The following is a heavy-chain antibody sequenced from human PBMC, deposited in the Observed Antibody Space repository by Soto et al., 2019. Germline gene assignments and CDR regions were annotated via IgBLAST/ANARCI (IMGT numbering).Heavy chain of an antibody. D-gene: IGHD4-17*01. CDR2: IYYGEST. CDR1: GGSVDSGNHY. J-gene: IGHJ4*02. CDR3: ARDMGSAMTTRIFDH. Sequence: QVLVQESGPGLVKPSQTLTLSCTVSGGSVDSGNHYWNWIRQPPGKGLEWIGYIYYGESTYYNPYLKSRATRPVDTSQGRFSLRLTSVTAADTAVYYCARDMGSAMTTRIFDHWGQGPLVTVSS. V-gene: IGHV4-30-4*01.